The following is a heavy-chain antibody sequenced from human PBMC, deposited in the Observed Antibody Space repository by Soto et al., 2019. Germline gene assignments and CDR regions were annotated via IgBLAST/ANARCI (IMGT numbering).Heavy chain of an antibody. D-gene: IGHD3-10*01. J-gene: IGHJ4*02. CDR1: GLTFSRHA. V-gene: IGHV3-30-3*01. CDR2: VSKDGSVK. CDR3: VRSRSGAVADSLDX. Sequence: GGSLRLSCEGSGLTFSRHALHWVRQAPGKGLELVAVVSKDGSVKYWIESVKGRFTLSRDNSKNTVYLEMNSLRPEDTGVYYCVRSRSGAVADSLDXWGQGTLVTVSX.